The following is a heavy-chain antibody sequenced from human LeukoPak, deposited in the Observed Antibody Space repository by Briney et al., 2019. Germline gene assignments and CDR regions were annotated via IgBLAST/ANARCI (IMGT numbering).Heavy chain of an antibody. Sequence: SVKVSCKASGCTFSSYAISWVRQAPGQGLEWMGRIIPILGIANYAQKFQGRVTITADKSTSTAYMELRSLRSEDTSVYYCGRAAAPTGPRDFDYWGQGTLVTVSS. J-gene: IGHJ4*02. D-gene: IGHD6-25*01. CDR3: GRAAAPTGPRDFDY. V-gene: IGHV1-69*04. CDR2: IIPILGIA. CDR1: GCTFSSYA.